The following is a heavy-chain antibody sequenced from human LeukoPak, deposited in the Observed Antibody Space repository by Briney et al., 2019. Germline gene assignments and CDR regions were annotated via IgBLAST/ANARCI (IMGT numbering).Heavy chain of an antibody. V-gene: IGHV3-53*01. CDR3: ARRIDYYDSSGVQGRAFDI. CDR1: GFTASSNY. CDR2: IYSGGST. Sequence: GGSLRLSCAASGFTASSNYMSWVRQAPGKGLEWVSVIYSGGSTYYADSVKGRFTISRDNSKNTLYLQMNSLRAEDTAVYYCARRIDYYDSSGVQGRAFDIWGQGTMVTVSS. J-gene: IGHJ3*02. D-gene: IGHD3-22*01.